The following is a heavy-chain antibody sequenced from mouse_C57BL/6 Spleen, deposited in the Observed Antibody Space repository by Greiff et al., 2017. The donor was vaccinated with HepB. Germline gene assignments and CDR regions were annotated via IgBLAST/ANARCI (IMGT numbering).Heavy chain of an antibody. CDR3: ARSVFNYYGSSYEYFDV. Sequence: VQLQQSGPELVKPGDSVKISCKASGYSFTGYFMNWVMQSHGKSLEWIGRINPYNGDTFYNQKFKGKATLTVDKSSSTAHMELRSLTSEDSAVYYCARSVFNYYGSSYEYFDVWGTGTTVTVSS. CDR2: INPYNGDT. D-gene: IGHD1-1*01. V-gene: IGHV1-20*01. CDR1: GYSFTGYF. J-gene: IGHJ1*03.